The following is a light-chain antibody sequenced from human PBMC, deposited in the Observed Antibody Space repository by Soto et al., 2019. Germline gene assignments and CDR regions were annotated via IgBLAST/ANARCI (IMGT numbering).Light chain of an antibody. V-gene: IGLV2-14*03. CDR2: DVN. CDR3: SSYTSNTRV. Sequence: QSVLTQPASVSGSPGQSITISCTGTSSDVGGYNYVSWYQQHPGKAPKLMIYDVNNRPSGVSNRFSGSKSGSTASLTISGLQAEDEANYYCSSYTSNTRVFGTGTKVTVL. CDR1: SSDVGGYNY. J-gene: IGLJ1*01.